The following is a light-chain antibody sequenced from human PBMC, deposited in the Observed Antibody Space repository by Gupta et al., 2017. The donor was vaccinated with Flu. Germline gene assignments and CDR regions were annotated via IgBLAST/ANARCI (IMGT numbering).Light chain of an antibody. V-gene: IGKV2-30*02. CDR3: MQGTAWPYA. Sequence: VTREQPPSISCRSRQSLVHSNGTTYLQWFHQRPGQSPRRLIYKVSTGDSGVPDRFSGSGSGTAFTLLIIRVEADDVGVYYCMQGTAWPYAFGQGTKLEI. J-gene: IGKJ2*01. CDR2: KVS. CDR1: QSLVHSNGTTY.